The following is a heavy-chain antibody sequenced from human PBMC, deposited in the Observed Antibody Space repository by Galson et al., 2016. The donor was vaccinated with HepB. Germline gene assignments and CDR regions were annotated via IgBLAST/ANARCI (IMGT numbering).Heavy chain of an antibody. CDR3: ARDVQYRFDS. Sequence: SVKVSCKASGYTFTTSGISWVRQAPGQGLEWMGWISTYSGNTTYAQKFKGGLTMTTDSSTTTAYMELRSLRFDDTALYYCARDVQYRFDSWGQGTLVTVSS. D-gene: IGHD2/OR15-2a*01. J-gene: IGHJ4*02. CDR1: GYTFTTSG. CDR2: ISTYSGNT. V-gene: IGHV1-18*01.